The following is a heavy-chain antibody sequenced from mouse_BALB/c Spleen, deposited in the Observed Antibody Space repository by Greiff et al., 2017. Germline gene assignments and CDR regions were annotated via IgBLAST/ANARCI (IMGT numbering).Heavy chain of an antibody. CDR1: GYTFTSYW. J-gene: IGHJ4*01. D-gene: IGHD1-1*01. CDR3: ASFYGSSYGYAMDY. CDR2: INPSNGRT. V-gene: IGHV1S81*02. Sequence: QVQLQQPGAELVKPGASVKLSCKASGYTFTSYWMHWVKQRPGQGLEWIGEINPSNGRTNYNEKFKSKATLTVDKSSSTAYMQLSSLTSEDSAVYYCASFYGSSYGYAMDYWGQGTSVTVSS.